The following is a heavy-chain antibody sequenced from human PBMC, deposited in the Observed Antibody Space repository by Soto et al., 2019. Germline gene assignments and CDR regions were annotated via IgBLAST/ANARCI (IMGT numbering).Heavy chain of an antibody. V-gene: IGHV4-39*01. CDR3: ARRPLAYFDY. D-gene: IGHD1-1*01. CDR2: FWSTGAT. J-gene: IGHJ4*02. Sequence: SETLSLTCTVSGDSIRSGTYSWDWLRQSPGKGLEWIACFWSTGATYYNPSLKGRLTISLDTSKNQFSLNLNSVTAADTAVYFSARRPLAYFDYWGRGTQVTVSS. CDR1: GDSIRSGTYS.